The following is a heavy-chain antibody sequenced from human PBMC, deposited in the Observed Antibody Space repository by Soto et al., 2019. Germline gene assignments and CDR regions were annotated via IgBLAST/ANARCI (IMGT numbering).Heavy chain of an antibody. Sequence: QVQLVQSGAEVKQPGASVKVSCKASGFTFTHYGFSWVRQAPGQGLELMGWISAYNGNTYYAQKLQDRVTLTTDTSTSTVYMDLRSLRSDDTAMYYCARTPPHSGYCDSTSCQNWSDHWGQGTLVTVSS. CDR3: ARTPPHSGYCDSTSCQNWSDH. CDR2: ISAYNGNT. D-gene: IGHD2-2*01. V-gene: IGHV1-18*01. J-gene: IGHJ5*02. CDR1: GFTFTHYG.